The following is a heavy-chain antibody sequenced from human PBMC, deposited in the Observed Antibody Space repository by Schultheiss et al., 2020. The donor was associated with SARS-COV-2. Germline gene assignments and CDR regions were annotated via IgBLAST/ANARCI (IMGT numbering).Heavy chain of an antibody. CDR3: ARRREVVVPAAIGYYYYYYMDV. V-gene: IGHV4-34*01. J-gene: IGHJ6*03. Sequence: SETLSLTCAVYGGSFIDYYWSWIRQPPGKGLEWIGEINHSGSTNYNPSLKSRVTISVDTSKNQFSLKLSSVTAADTAVYHCARRREVVVPAAIGYYYYYYMDVWGKGTTVTVSS. CDR1: GGSFIDYY. D-gene: IGHD2-2*02. CDR2: INHSGST.